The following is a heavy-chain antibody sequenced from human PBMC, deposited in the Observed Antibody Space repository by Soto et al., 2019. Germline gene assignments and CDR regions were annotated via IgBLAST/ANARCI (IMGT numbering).Heavy chain of an antibody. CDR3: ATPAYDY. CDR2: ISGSGVRT. J-gene: IGHJ4*02. CDR1: GFIFSTSGSAFSIYA. Sequence: GGSVRLSCAASGFIFSTSGSAFSIYAMTWVRQTPGKALEWVSSISGSGVRTYYSDSVRGRFTISRDNSKDRLYLEMNSVRAEDTAVYYCATPAYDYWGQGTLVTVSS. D-gene: IGHD3-16*01. V-gene: IGHV3-23*01.